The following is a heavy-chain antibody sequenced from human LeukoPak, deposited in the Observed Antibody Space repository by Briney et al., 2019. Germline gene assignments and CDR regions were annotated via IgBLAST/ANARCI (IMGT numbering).Heavy chain of an antibody. J-gene: IGHJ5*02. CDR3: ARAGGRSWFDP. CDR2: INPNSGGT. V-gene: IGHV1-2*02. CDR1: GYTFTGYY. Sequence: ASVKVSCKASGYTFTGYYMHWVRQAPGQGLEWMGWINPNSGGTKFAQKFQGRVTMTTDTSMSTAYMELSRLTSDDTAVYYCARAGGRSWFDPWGQGTLVTVSS.